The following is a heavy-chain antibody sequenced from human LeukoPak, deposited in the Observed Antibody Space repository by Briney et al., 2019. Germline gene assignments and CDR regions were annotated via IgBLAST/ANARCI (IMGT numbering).Heavy chain of an antibody. D-gene: IGHD1-14*01. CDR1: GYSFTSYW. V-gene: IGHV5-51*01. CDR3: ARYLRGQPGEYYYYYMDV. CDR2: IYPGDSDT. Sequence: HGESLKISCKGSGYSFTSYWIGWVRQMPGEGLEWMGIIYPGDSDTRYSPSFQGQVTISADKSISTAYLQWSSLKASDTAMYYCARYLRGQPGEYYYYYMDVWGKGTTVTVSS. J-gene: IGHJ6*03.